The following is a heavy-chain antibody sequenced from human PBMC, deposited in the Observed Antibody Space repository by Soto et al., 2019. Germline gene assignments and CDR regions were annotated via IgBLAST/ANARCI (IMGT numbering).Heavy chain of an antibody. J-gene: IGHJ4*02. D-gene: IGHD6-13*01. Sequence: QVHLVQSGAEVKKPGSSVKVSCKTSGNTFNTYAISWVRQAPGQGLEWLGGTMPYIDTANYAQKFQGRVTMTADKSSTTVYMELGILTSEDTAMYFCARGGYSSSWRFDYWGQGTLVTVAS. CDR1: GNTFNTYA. V-gene: IGHV1-69*06. CDR2: TMPYIDTA. CDR3: ARGGYSSSWRFDY.